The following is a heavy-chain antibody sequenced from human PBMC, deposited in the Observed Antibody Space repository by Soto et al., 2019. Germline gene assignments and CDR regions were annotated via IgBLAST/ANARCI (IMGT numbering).Heavy chain of an antibody. CDR2: INPILSMS. CDR1: GDTFSFYS. CDR3: ASSYGSGYRAFDY. Sequence: QVQLVQSGAEVRKPGSSVKVSCKASGDTFSFYSIHWVRQAPGLGLEWMGRINPILSMSNYAQRFQGRVTMNADKSTSTAYMKLSGLRSEDTAIYYCASSYGSGYRAFDYWGQGALVTVSS. V-gene: IGHV1-69*02. D-gene: IGHD3-10*01. J-gene: IGHJ4*02.